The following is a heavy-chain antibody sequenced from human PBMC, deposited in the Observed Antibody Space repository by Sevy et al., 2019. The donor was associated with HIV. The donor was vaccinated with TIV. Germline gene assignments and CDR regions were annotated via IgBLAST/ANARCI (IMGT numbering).Heavy chain of an antibody. CDR2: INHSGST. V-gene: IGHV4-34*01. CDR1: GGSFSGYY. CDR3: AHGGSFDY. D-gene: IGHD3-16*01. Sequence: SLTCAVYGGSFSGYYWSWIRQPPGKGLEGIGEINHSGSTNYNPSLKSRVTISVDTSKNQFSLKLSSVTAADTAVYYCAHGGSFDYWGQGTLVTVSS. J-gene: IGHJ4*02.